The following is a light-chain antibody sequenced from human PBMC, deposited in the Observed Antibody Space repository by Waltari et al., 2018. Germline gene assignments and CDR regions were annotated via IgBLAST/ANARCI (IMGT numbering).Light chain of an antibody. CDR2: WAS. J-gene: IGKJ4*01. CDR3: QQYYSTPLT. CDR1: QSVLYSSNNKNY. Sequence: DIVMTQSPDSLAVSLGERATINCKSSQSVLYSSNNKNYLAWYQQKQGQPPKLIIYWASTLEFGVPDRFSGSGSGTDFTLTISSLQAEDVAVYYCQQYYSTPLTFGGGTKVEIK. V-gene: IGKV4-1*01.